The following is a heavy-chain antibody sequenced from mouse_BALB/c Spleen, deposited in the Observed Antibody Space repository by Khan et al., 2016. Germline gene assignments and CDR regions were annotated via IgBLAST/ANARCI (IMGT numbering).Heavy chain of an antibody. Sequence: EMQLLESGGGLVQPGGSLKLSCAASGFAFRGYWMSWVRQAPGKGLEWIGEINPDSRTINYSASFKDKFTISRDNATSTPYLQISKVRSEDTALYFCERAGYYGYLDDWGEGTL. D-gene: IGHD1-1*01. V-gene: IGHV4-1*02. J-gene: IGHJ3*01. CDR2: INPDSRTI. CDR3: ERAGYYGYLDD. CDR1: GFAFRGYW.